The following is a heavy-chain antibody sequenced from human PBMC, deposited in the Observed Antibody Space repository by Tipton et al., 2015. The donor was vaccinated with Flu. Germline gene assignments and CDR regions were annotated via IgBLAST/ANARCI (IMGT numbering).Heavy chain of an antibody. CDR2: IYHSGTT. CDR3: ARRGGGSGTYYNGYFDY. V-gene: IGHV4-38-2*01. J-gene: IGHJ4*02. CDR1: DYSISSGFY. D-gene: IGHD3-10*01. Sequence: TLSLTCAVSDYSISSGFYWGWIRQSPGKGLEWIGPIYHSGTTYYNPSLESRVTLSVDTSKNQFYLTLNSVTAADTAVYYCARRGGGSGTYYNGYFDYWGQGTLVTVSS.